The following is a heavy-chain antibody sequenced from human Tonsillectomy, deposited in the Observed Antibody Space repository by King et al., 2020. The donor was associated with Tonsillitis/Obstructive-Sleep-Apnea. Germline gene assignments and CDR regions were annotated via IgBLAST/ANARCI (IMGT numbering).Heavy chain of an antibody. CDR3: ARGDIAATGAPFDS. Sequence: VQLQQWGAGLLKPSETLSLTCAVYGNSFSGYYWSWIRQYPAKGLEWIGEINHSGSSNYNPSLKSRVTISVDTSKNQFSLKLSSVTAADTAVYYCARGDIAATGAPFDSWGQGTLVTVSS. D-gene: IGHD6-13*01. V-gene: IGHV4-34*01. CDR1: GNSFSGYY. CDR2: INHSGSS. J-gene: IGHJ4*02.